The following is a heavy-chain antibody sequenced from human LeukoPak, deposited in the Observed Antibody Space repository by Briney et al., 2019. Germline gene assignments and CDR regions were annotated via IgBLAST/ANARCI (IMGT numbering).Heavy chain of an antibody. CDR1: GYTFTGYY. Sequence: SVKVSCKASGYTFTGYYMHWVRQAPGQGLEWMGRIVPISGTTQYAQNFQGRVTITTDESASTAYMELNSLRPEDTAVYYCARELGSTGSSVYWGQGTLVTVSS. J-gene: IGHJ4*02. V-gene: IGHV1-69*05. CDR3: ARELGSTGSSVY. D-gene: IGHD1-1*01. CDR2: IVPISGTT.